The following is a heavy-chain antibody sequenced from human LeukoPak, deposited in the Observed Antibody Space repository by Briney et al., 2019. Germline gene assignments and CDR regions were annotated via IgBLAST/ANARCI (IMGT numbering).Heavy chain of an antibody. J-gene: IGHJ4*02. D-gene: IGHD1-26*01. Sequence: ASVKDSCKASVGTFSSYAISWVRQAPGQGLEWMGGIIPIFGTANYAQKFQGRVTITADESTSTAYMELSSLRSEDTAVYYCARVGGSTPHYWGQGTPVTVSS. CDR1: VGTFSSYA. V-gene: IGHV1-69*13. CDR3: ARVGGSTPHY. CDR2: IIPIFGTA.